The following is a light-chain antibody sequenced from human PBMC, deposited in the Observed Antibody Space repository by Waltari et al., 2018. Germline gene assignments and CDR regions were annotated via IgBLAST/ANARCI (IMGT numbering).Light chain of an antibody. V-gene: IGKV3-11*01. CDR1: QNINNH. J-gene: IGKJ5*01. Sequence: DIVLTQSPATLSLFPGERATLSCRASQNINNHLAWYQHKPGQAPRLLIHDASRRAVGIPARFSGSGSGTDFSLTISSLEPEDFAVYYCQQRKDWPLTTFGLGTRLEIK. CDR2: DAS. CDR3: QQRKDWPLTT.